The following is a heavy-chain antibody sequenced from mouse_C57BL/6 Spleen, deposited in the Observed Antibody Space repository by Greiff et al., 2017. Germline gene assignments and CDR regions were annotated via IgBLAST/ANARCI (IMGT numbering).Heavy chain of an antibody. D-gene: IGHD2-5*01. J-gene: IGHJ2*01. V-gene: IGHV14-3*01. CDR3: ARGYSNFDY. Sequence: VQLQQSVAELVRPGASVKLSCTASGFNIKNTYMPWVKQRPEQGLEWIGRIDPANGNTKYAPKFQGKATITADTSSNTAYLQLSSLTSEDTAIYYCARGYSNFDYGGQGTTLTVSS. CDR1: GFNIKNTY. CDR2: IDPANGNT.